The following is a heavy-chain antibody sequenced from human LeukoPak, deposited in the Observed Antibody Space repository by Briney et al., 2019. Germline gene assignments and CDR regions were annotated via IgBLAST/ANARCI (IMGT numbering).Heavy chain of an antibody. CDR2: IYPGDSDT. D-gene: IGHD2-2*01. J-gene: IGHJ4*02. V-gene: IGHV5-51*01. CDR3: ARLSDPDIVVVPAAMWFDY. CDR1: GYSFTSYW. Sequence: GESLKISCKGSGYSFTSYWIGWVRQMPGKGLEWMGIIYPGDSDTRYSPSFQGQVTISADKSISTAYLQWSSLKASDTAMYYCARLSDPDIVVVPAAMWFDYWGQGTLVTVSS.